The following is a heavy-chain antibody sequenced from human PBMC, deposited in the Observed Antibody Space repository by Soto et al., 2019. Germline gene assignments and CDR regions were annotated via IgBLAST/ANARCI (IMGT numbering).Heavy chain of an antibody. CDR1: GGSFSGYY. D-gene: IGHD3-10*01. CDR2: VNHSGST. V-gene: IGHV4-34*01. Sequence: QVQLQQWGAGLLKPSETLSLTCGVYGGSFSGYYWSWIRQLPGKGLEWIGEVNHSGSTNYNPSLKRRVTISVDTSNNQFSLKLSSVTATDTALYYCARKYLPYYGSGSPYGMDVWGQGTTVTVSS. J-gene: IGHJ6*02. CDR3: ARKYLPYYGSGSPYGMDV.